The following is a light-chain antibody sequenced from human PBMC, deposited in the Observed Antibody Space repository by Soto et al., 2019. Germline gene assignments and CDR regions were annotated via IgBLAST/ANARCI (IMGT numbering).Light chain of an antibody. Sequence: ALTQSPGTLSLSPGESATLSCRASQSVGRKLVWYQQKAGQAPRPLIFDASTRATGIPARFSASGSGTDFTLTISDVQPEDFALYYCHQRQSWPRTFGQGTKVDIK. CDR3: HQRQSWPRT. V-gene: IGKV3-11*01. CDR2: DAS. CDR1: QSVGRK. J-gene: IGKJ1*01.